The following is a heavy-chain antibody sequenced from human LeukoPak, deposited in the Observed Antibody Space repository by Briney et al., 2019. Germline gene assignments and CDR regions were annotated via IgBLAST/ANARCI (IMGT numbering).Heavy chain of an antibody. CDR1: GGSFSGYY. Sequence: SETLSLTCAVYGGSFSGYYWSWIRQPPGKGLEWIGEINHSGSTNYNPSLKSRVTMSVDTSKNQFSLKLRSLTAADTAVYYCARSLGDLSYTSFNYWGQGILVTVSS. CDR2: INHSGST. D-gene: IGHD3-16*02. J-gene: IGHJ4*02. CDR3: ARSLGDLSYTSFNY. V-gene: IGHV4-34*01.